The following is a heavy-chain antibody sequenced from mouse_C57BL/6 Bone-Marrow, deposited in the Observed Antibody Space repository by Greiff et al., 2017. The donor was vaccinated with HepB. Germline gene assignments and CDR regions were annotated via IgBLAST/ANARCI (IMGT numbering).Heavy chain of an antibody. V-gene: IGHV1-15*01. D-gene: IGHD1-1*01. Sequence: QVQLQQSGAELVRPGASVTLSCKASGYTFTDYEMPWVKQTPVHGLEWIGAIDPETGGTAYNQKFKGKAILTADKSSSTAYMELRSLTSEDSAVYYCTRGRVLLRYPYYFDYWGQGTTLTVSS. CDR1: GYTFTDYE. CDR3: TRGRVLLRYPYYFDY. CDR2: IDPETGGT. J-gene: IGHJ2*01.